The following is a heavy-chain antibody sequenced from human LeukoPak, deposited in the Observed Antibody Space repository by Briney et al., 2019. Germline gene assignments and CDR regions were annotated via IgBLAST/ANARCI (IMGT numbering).Heavy chain of an antibody. J-gene: IGHJ4*02. CDR1: GYTFIGYD. CDR2: MNPHTGNT. CDR3: ARGAPGSYCSGGSCPYFDY. D-gene: IGHD2-15*01. Sequence: ASVKVSCKASGYTFIGYDINWVRQATGQGLEWMGWMNPHTGNTGYAQKFRGRVTMTRNTSISTASMELSSLTSEDTALYYCARGAPGSYCSGGSCPYFDYWGQGTLVSVSS. V-gene: IGHV1-8*01.